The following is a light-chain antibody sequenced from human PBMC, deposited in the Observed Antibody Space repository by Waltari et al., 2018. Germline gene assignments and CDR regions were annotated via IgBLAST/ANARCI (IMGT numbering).Light chain of an antibody. V-gene: IGLV2-14*01. J-gene: IGLJ1*01. CDR3: CAYTSSSVSYV. Sequence: QSALTQPASVSGSPGQSIAISCTGTSSDVGVYDSVSWYQQHPGKAPKLVIYEVPNRPPGGSNRFSGSKSGNTASLTISGLQAEDEADYYCCAYTSSSVSYVFGTGTKVTVL. CDR2: EVP. CDR1: SSDVGVYDS.